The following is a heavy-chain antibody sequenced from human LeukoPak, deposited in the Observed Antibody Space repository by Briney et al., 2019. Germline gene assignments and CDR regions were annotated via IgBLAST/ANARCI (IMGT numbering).Heavy chain of an antibody. CDR3: ASEARVHYDSSGYYYG. J-gene: IGHJ4*02. Sequence: SETLSLTCAVYGGSFSGYYWSWIRQPPGKGLEWIGEINHGGSTNYNPSLKSRVTISVDTSKNQFSLKLSSVTAADTAVYYCASEARVHYDSSGYYYGWGQGTLVTVSS. D-gene: IGHD3-22*01. V-gene: IGHV4-34*01. CDR2: INHGGST. CDR1: GGSFSGYY.